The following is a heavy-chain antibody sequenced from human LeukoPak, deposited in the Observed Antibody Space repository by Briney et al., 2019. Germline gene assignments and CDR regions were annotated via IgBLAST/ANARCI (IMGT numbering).Heavy chain of an antibody. J-gene: IGHJ4*02. CDR1: GFTFSSYE. CDR2: ISGSGGST. D-gene: IGHD6-19*01. CDR3: AKDQLAVAGTGVNYYFDY. Sequence: GGSLRLSCAASGFTFSSYEMNWVRQAPGKGLEWVSAISGSGGSTYYADSVKGRFTISRDNSKNTLYLQMNSLRAEDTAVYYCAKDQLAVAGTGVNYYFDYWGQGTLVTVSS. V-gene: IGHV3-23*01.